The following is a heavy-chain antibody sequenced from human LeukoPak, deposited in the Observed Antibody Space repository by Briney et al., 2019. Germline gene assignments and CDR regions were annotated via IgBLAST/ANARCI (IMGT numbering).Heavy chain of an antibody. CDR2: INPNSGGT. D-gene: IGHD6-19*01. Sequence: GASVKVSCKASGYTFTGYYMHWVRQAPGQGLEWMGWINPNSGGTNYAQKFQGRVTMTRDTSISTAYMELSRLRSDDTAVYYCAGDLKKGSGWTNWFDPWGQGTLVTVSS. J-gene: IGHJ5*02. V-gene: IGHV1-2*02. CDR1: GYTFTGYY. CDR3: AGDLKKGSGWTNWFDP.